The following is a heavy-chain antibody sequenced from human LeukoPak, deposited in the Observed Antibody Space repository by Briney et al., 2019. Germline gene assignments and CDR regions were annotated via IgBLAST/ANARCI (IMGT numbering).Heavy chain of an antibody. J-gene: IGHJ5*02. Sequence: ESLKISCKGPGYSFTSYWIGWVRQMPGKGLEWMGIIYPGDSDTRYSPSFQGQFTISADKSISTAYLQWSSLKASDTAMYYCARQGITIFGVVTEFDPWGQGTLVTVSS. CDR2: IYPGDSDT. CDR3: ARQGITIFGVVTEFDP. CDR1: GYSFTSYW. V-gene: IGHV5-51*01. D-gene: IGHD3-3*01.